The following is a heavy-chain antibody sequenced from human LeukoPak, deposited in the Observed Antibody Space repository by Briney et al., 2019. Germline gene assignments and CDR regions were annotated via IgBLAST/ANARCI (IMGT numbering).Heavy chain of an antibody. Sequence: GRSLRLSCVASGFTFRDYSMAWVRQVPGGGLEWVSAIARDDYTIYPDPLKGRFTISRDNSRNTLYHQMNTLRAEDTAVYYCVKERDRGTDVADDFDFWGQGTLVTVSS. D-gene: IGHD6-19*01. CDR2: IARDDYT. V-gene: IGHV3-23*01. J-gene: IGHJ4*02. CDR3: VKERDRGTDVADDFDF. CDR1: GFTFRDYS.